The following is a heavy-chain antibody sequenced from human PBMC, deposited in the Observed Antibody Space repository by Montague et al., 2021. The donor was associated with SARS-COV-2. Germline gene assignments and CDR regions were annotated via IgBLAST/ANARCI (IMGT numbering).Heavy chain of an antibody. CDR1: GGSISSSSYY. V-gene: IGHV4-39*01. D-gene: IGHD3-3*01. CDR2: IYYSGST. J-gene: IGHJ4*02. CDR3: ARHAGKRITIFGVVKGQYYFDY. Sequence: SETLSLTCTVSGGSISSSSYYWGWIRLPPGKGLEWIGSIYYSGSTYYNPSLKSRVTISVDTSKNQFSLKLSSVTAADTAVYYCARHAGKRITIFGVVKGQYYFDYWGQGTLVTVSS.